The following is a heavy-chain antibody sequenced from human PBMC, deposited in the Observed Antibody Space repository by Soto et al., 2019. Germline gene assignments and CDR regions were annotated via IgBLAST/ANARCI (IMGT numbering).Heavy chain of an antibody. D-gene: IGHD3-22*01. J-gene: IGHJ4*02. Sequence: GGSLRLSCAASGFTFGSYAMHWVRQAPGKGLEWVAVISYDGSNKYYADSVKGRFTISRDNSKNTLYLQMNSLRAEDTAVYYCARDGDSSGYYYDYFDYWGQGTLVTVSS. V-gene: IGHV3-30-3*01. CDR2: ISYDGSNK. CDR1: GFTFGSYA. CDR3: ARDGDSSGYYYDYFDY.